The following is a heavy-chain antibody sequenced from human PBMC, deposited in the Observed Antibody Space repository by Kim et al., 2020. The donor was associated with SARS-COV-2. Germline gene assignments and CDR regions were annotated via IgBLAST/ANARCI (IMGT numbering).Heavy chain of an antibody. J-gene: IGHJ5*02. Sequence: SETLSLTCAVYGGSFNGYYWTWIRQPPGKGLEWIGEINHSETANYNPSLKSRVTISVDTSKNNFSLKLSSVTAADTAVYYCARGDYYGSGSFDPWGQGTLVTVSS. V-gene: IGHV4-34*01. CDR3: ARGDYYGSGSFDP. D-gene: IGHD3-10*01. CDR1: GGSFNGYY. CDR2: INHSETA.